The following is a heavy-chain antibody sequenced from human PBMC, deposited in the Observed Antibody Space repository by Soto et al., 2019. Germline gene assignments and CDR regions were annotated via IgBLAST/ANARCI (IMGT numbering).Heavy chain of an antibody. D-gene: IGHD3-10*01. Sequence: GESLKISCKGSGYSFTSYLIGWVRQMPGKGLEWMGIIYPGDSDTRYSPSFQGQVTISADKSISTAYLQWSSLKASDTAMYYCARQGYGSGSYSSVYGMDVWGQGTTVTVSS. CDR2: IYPGDSDT. V-gene: IGHV5-51*01. J-gene: IGHJ6*02. CDR1: GYSFTSYL. CDR3: ARQGYGSGSYSSVYGMDV.